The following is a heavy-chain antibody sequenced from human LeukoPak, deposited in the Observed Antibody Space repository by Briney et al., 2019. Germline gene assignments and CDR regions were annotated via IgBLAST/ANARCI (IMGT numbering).Heavy chain of an antibody. Sequence: GASVKVSCKASGYTFTVYYMHWVRQAPGQGLEWMGWINPNSGGTNYAQKFQGRVTITRDTSISTAYMELSRLRSDDTAVYYCARAGEEMNYFDYWGQGTLVTVSS. CDR2: INPNSGGT. D-gene: IGHD3-10*01. V-gene: IGHV1-2*02. J-gene: IGHJ4*02. CDR3: ARAGEEMNYFDY. CDR1: GYTFTVYY.